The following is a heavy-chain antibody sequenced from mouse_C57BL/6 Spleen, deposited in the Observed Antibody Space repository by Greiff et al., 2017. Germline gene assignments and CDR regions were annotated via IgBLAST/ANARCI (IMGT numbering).Heavy chain of an antibody. Sequence: EVMLVESGGGLVKPGGSLKLSCAASGFTFSDYGMHWVRQAPEKGLEWVAYISSGSSTIYYADTVKGRFTISRDNAKNTLFLQMTSLRSEDTAMYYCARGGIRYAMDYWGQGTSVTVSS. CDR3: ARGGIRYAMDY. CDR2: ISSGSSTI. CDR1: GFTFSDYG. V-gene: IGHV5-17*01. J-gene: IGHJ4*01.